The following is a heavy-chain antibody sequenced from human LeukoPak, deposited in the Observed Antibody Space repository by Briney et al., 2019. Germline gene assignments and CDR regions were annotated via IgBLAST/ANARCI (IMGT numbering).Heavy chain of an antibody. D-gene: IGHD1-26*01. CDR1: GFTFSSYW. V-gene: IGHV3-7*01. Sequence: GGSLRLSCAAPGFTFSSYWMSWVRQAPGKGPEWVANIKQDGSQRNYVDSVKGRFTISRDNAKNSLYLQMNSLRAEDTAVYYCAKDSPFGGNWGQGTLVTVSS. J-gene: IGHJ4*02. CDR3: AKDSPFGGN. CDR2: IKQDGSQR.